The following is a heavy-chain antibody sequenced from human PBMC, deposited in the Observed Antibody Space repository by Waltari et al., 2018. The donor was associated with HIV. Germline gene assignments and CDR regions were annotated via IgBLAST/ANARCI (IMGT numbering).Heavy chain of an antibody. CDR1: GYTFANYD. D-gene: IGHD6-19*01. V-gene: IGHV1-8*02. J-gene: IGHJ4*02. CDR2: MNPNSGNT. Sequence: QIQVVQSGAELKKAGASVKVSCKTSGYTFANYDIHWVRQAAGQGLEGMGWMNPNSGNTGYTQKFQGRVSMTRNTSTTTAYMELSSLTSDDTALYYCTRGLGYSSFPFDHWGQGTQVTVSS. CDR3: TRGLGYSSFPFDH.